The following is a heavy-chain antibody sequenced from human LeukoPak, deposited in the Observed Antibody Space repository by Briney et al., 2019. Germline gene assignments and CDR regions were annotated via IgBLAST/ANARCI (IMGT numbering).Heavy chain of an antibody. CDR2: ISGSGGST. Sequence: GGSLRLSCAASGFTFSSYAMSWVRQAPGKGLEWVSAISGSGGSTYYADSVKGRFTISRDNSKNTLYLQMNSLRAEDTAVYYCAKDASYYYGSGSLFDYWGQGTLVTVSS. V-gene: IGHV3-23*01. D-gene: IGHD3-10*01. CDR1: GFTFSSYA. CDR3: AKDASYYYGSGSLFDY. J-gene: IGHJ4*02.